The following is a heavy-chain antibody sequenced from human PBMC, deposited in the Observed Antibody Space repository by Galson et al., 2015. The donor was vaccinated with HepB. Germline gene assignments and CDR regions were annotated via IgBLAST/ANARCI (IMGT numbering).Heavy chain of an antibody. D-gene: IGHD2-21*02. Sequence: SVKVSCKASGYTFTSYDINWVRQATGQGLEWMGWMNPNSGYTGYAQKFQGRVTMTRNTSISTAYMELSSLRSEDTAVYYCARVLVVTAIPVRYTRRDVLKYWYFDLWGRGTLVTVSS. J-gene: IGHJ2*01. CDR3: ARVLVVTAIPVRYTRRDVLKYWYFDL. CDR2: MNPNSGYT. V-gene: IGHV1-8*01. CDR1: GYTFTSYD.